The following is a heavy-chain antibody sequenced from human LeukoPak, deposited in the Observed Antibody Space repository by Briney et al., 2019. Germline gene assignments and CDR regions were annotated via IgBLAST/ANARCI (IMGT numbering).Heavy chain of an antibody. Sequence: PGGSLRLSCAASGFTFSSYATSWVRQAPGKGLEWVSAISGSGGSTYYADSVKGRFTISRDNSKNTLYLQMNSLRAEDTAVYYCAKDSVAVTGAWDFDYWGQGTLVTVSS. CDR1: GFTFSSYA. D-gene: IGHD4-17*01. V-gene: IGHV3-23*01. J-gene: IGHJ4*02. CDR2: ISGSGGST. CDR3: AKDSVAVTGAWDFDY.